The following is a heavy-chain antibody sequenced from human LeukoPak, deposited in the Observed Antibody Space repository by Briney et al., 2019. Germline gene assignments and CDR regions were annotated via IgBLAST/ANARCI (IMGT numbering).Heavy chain of an antibody. D-gene: IGHD3-3*01. Sequence: PGGSLRLSCAASGFTFSGSAIHWVRQASGKGLEWVGRIRDKANSYATAYIASVKGRFTISRDDSKNTAYLQMSSLKTEDTAVYYCAKVPVVGVVIWANPWGQGTLVTVSS. CDR1: GFTFSGSA. V-gene: IGHV3-73*01. CDR3: AKVPVVGVVIWANP. CDR2: IRDKANSYAT. J-gene: IGHJ5*02.